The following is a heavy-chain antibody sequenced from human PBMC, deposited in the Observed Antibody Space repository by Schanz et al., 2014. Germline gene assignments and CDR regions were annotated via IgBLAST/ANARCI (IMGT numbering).Heavy chain of an antibody. CDR2: INHSGGT. CDR1: GGSSSDCY. CDR3: ELITLDRGVRNDY. J-gene: IGHJ4*02. V-gene: IGHV4-34*01. Sequence: QVQLQQWGAGLLKASETLSLTCAVYGGSSSDCYWSWIRQPPGKGLEWIGEINHSGGTNYNPSLKSGVPMSGDPSKTQFSLILPSVTAADTAVYYCELITLDRGVRNDYWGQGTLVSVSS. D-gene: IGHD3-10*01.